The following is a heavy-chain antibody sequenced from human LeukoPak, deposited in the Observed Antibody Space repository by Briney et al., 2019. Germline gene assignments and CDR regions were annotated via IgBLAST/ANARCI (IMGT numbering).Heavy chain of an antibody. CDR3: ARGPYKYVISANPDY. J-gene: IGHJ4*02. D-gene: IGHD1-1*01. V-gene: IGHV3-48*03. CDR1: GFTFSDYS. CDR2: ISSIVATI. Sequence: GRSLRLSCAASGFTFSDYSMNWVRQATGKGLEWVSYISSIVATIYYADSVKGRFTISRDNAKNSLFLQMNSLRAEDTAVYYCARGPYKYVISANPDYWGQGNLVTVSS.